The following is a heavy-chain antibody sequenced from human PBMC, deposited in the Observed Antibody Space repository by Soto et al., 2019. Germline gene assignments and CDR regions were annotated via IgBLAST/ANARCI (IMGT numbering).Heavy chain of an antibody. D-gene: IGHD6-13*01. J-gene: IGHJ5*02. CDR2: IYTSGST. CDR3: ARGPVRAAEAVPNWFDP. Sequence: PSETLSLTCTVSGGSISSYYWSWIRQPAGKGLEWIGRIYTSGSTNYNPSLKSRVTMSVDTSKNQFSLKLSSVTAADTAVYYCARGPVRAAEAVPNWFDPWGQGTLVTVSS. CDR1: GGSISSYY. V-gene: IGHV4-4*07.